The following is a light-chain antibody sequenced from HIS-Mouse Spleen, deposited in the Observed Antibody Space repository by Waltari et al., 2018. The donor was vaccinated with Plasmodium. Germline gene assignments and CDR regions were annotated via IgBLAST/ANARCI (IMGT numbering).Light chain of an antibody. V-gene: IGLV2-8*01. J-gene: IGLJ2*01. CDR1: SSDVGGYTY. CDR3: SSYAGSNNVV. CDR2: EVS. Sequence: QSALTQPPSASGSPGQSVTISCPGTSSDVGGYTYVSWYQPHPGKAPKLMIYEVSKRPSGVPDRFSGSKSGNTASLTVSGLQAEDEADYYCSSYAGSNNVVFGGGTKLTVL.